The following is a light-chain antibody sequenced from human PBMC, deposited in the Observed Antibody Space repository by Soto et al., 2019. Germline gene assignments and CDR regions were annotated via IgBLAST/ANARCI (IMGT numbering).Light chain of an antibody. CDR1: SSNIGNNY. V-gene: IGLV1-51*02. J-gene: IGLJ1*01. CDR3: GTWDSSLSASV. Sequence: QSVLTQPPSVSAAPGQKVTISCSGSSSNIGNNYVSWYQQLPGTAPKLLIYENNKRPSGIPDRFSGFKSGTSATLGITGLQTGDEADYYCGTWDSSLSASVFGTGTKVTV. CDR2: ENN.